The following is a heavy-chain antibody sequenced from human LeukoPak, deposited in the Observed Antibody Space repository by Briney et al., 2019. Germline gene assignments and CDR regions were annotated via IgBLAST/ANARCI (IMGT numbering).Heavy chain of an antibody. V-gene: IGHV3-74*01. J-gene: IGHJ4*02. CDR2: INSDGSST. Sequence: QPGGSLRLSCAASGFTFSSYWMHWVRQAPGKGLVWVSRINSDGSSTSYADSVKGRFTISRDNAKNTLYLQMNSSRAEDKSVYYCARREAAGYDYWGQGTMVTVSS. D-gene: IGHD6-25*01. CDR1: GFTFSSYW. CDR3: ARREAAGYDY.